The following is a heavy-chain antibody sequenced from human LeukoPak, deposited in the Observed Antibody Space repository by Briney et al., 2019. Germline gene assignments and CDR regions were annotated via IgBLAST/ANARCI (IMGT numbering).Heavy chain of an antibody. Sequence: EGSLRRSCAASGFTFSSYPMHWVRQAPGKGLEWVAVISYDGSDKYYADSVKGRFTISRDNSKNTLYLQMNSLRAEDTAVYYCARPAYGDYLTGAFDIWGQGTMVTVSS. D-gene: IGHD4-17*01. CDR3: ARPAYGDYLTGAFDI. V-gene: IGHV3-30-3*01. CDR2: ISYDGSDK. J-gene: IGHJ3*02. CDR1: GFTFSSYP.